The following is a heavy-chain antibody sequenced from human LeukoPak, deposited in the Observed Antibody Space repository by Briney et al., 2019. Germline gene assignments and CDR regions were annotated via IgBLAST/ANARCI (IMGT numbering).Heavy chain of an antibody. V-gene: IGHV3-11*04. Sequence: GGSLSSSGEASGLTFSDYNLSWFGQAQGRGWGGVSYFSSRGSTIYYADSVKGRFTISRDNAKNSLYLQMNSLRAEDTAVYYCARDAGRFGGDAFDIWGQGTMVTVSS. J-gene: IGHJ3*02. CDR2: FSSRGSTI. CDR3: ARDAGRFGGDAFDI. D-gene: IGHD3-10*01. CDR1: GLTFSDYN.